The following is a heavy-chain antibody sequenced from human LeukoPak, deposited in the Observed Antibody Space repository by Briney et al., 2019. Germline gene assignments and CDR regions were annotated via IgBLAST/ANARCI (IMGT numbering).Heavy chain of an antibody. Sequence: PSETLSLTCTVSGGSISSGSYYWSWVRQPAGKGLEWIGRIYTSGSTNYNPSLKSRVTISVDTSKNQFSLKLRSVTAADTAVYYCARDSMYYYDSSGYSNWFDPWGQGTLVTVSS. CDR2: IYTSGST. CDR3: ARDSMYYYDSSGYSNWFDP. V-gene: IGHV4-61*02. J-gene: IGHJ5*02. CDR1: GGSISSGSYY. D-gene: IGHD3-22*01.